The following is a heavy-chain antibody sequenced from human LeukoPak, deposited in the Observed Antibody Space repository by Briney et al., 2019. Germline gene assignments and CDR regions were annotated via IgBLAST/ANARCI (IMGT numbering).Heavy chain of an antibody. Sequence: GRSLRLSCAASGFTFSSYAMHWVRQAPGKGPEWVAVISYDGSNKYYADSVKGRFTISRDNSKNTLYLQMNSLRAEDTAVYYCARVPVRFLDPLGSWFDPWGQGTLVTVSS. CDR1: GFTFSSYA. CDR2: ISYDGSNK. CDR3: ARVPVRFLDPLGSWFDP. J-gene: IGHJ5*02. V-gene: IGHV3-30-3*01. D-gene: IGHD3-3*01.